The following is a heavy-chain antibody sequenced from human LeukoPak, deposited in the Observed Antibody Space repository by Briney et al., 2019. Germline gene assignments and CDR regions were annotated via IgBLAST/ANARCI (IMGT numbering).Heavy chain of an antibody. CDR2: INHSGST. CDR3: ARPYYYGSGTN. J-gene: IGHJ4*02. Sequence: SSETLSLTCAVYGGSFSGYYWGWIRQPPGKGLEWIGEINHSGSTNYNPSLKSRVTISVDTSKNQFSLKLSSVTAADTAVYYCARPYYYGSGTNWGQGTLVTVSS. CDR1: GGSFSGYY. V-gene: IGHV4-34*01. D-gene: IGHD3-10*01.